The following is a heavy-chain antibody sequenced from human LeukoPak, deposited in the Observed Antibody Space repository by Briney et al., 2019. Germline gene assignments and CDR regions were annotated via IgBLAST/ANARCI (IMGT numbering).Heavy chain of an antibody. CDR1: GYTFTGYY. V-gene: IGHV1-2*02. CDR2: INPNSGGT. D-gene: IGHD3-3*01. CDR3: ARVRVKEAYDLNY. Sequence: ASVKVSCKASGYTFTGYYMHWVRQAPGQGLEWVGWINPNSGGTNYAQKFQGRVTMTRDTSISTAYMELSRLRSDDTAVYYCARVRVKEAYDLNYWGQGTLVTVSS. J-gene: IGHJ4*02.